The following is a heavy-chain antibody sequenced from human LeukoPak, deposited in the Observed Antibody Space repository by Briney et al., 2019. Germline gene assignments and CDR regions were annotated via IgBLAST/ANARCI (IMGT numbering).Heavy chain of an antibody. CDR3: ARDRPTRPVGARTYYYYGVDV. V-gene: IGHV3-7*01. CDR1: GFTFSSYW. J-gene: IGHJ6*01. D-gene: IGHD1-26*01. Sequence: QTGGSLRLSCASSGFTFSSYWMSWVRQAPGEGLEWVAKIKQDGVEKYYVDSVEGRFTISRDNAKNSLYLQMNRLRAEDTAVYYCARDRPTRPVGARTYYYYGVDVWGQGATVTVST. CDR2: IKQDGVEK.